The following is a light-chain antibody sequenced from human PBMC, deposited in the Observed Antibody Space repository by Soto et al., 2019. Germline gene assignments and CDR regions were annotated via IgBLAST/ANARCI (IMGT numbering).Light chain of an antibody. J-gene: IGKJ2*01. CDR3: QQYGTSHYT. CDR1: QSTGATY. V-gene: IGKV3-20*01. CDR2: GAS. Sequence: EIVLTQSPGTLSLSPGERATLSCRASQSTGATYLAWYQQKPGQAPRLLIYGASSRATGIPDRFSGSGSGKDFTLTISRLEPEDFAVYYCQQYGTSHYTFGQGTKLEIK.